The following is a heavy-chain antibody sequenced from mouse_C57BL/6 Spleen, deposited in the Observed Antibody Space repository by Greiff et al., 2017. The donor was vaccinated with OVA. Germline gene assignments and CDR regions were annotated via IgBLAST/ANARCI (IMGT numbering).Heavy chain of an antibody. CDR2: ISYDGSN. J-gene: IGHJ2*01. Sequence: EVKLMESGPGLVKPSQSLSLTCSVTGYSITSGYYWNWIRQFPGNKLEWMGYISYDGSNNYNPSLKNRISITRDTSKNQFFLKLNSVTTEDTATYYCARDSSGYNDYWGQGTTLTVSS. CDR1: GYSITSGYY. V-gene: IGHV3-6*01. D-gene: IGHD3-2*02. CDR3: ARDSSGYNDY.